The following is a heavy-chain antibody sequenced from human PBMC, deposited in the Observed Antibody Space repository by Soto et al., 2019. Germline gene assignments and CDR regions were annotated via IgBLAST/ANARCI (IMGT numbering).Heavy chain of an antibody. V-gene: IGHV4-30-4*01. J-gene: IGHJ5*02. Sequence: NPSETLSLTCTVSGGSISSGDYYWSWIRQPPGKGLEWIGYIYYSGSTYYNPSLKSRVTISVDTSKNQFSLKLSSVTAADTAVYYCARDWRFDSSSWYEEGFDPWGQGTLVTSPQ. D-gene: IGHD6-13*01. CDR1: GGSISSGDYY. CDR3: ARDWRFDSSSWYEEGFDP. CDR2: IYYSGST.